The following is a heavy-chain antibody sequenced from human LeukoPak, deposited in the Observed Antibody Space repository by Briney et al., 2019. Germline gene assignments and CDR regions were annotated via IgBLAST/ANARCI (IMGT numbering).Heavy chain of an antibody. J-gene: IGHJ4*02. CDR2: ISAYNGNT. D-gene: IGHD3-3*01. CDR1: GYTFTSYG. CDR3: ASGRVRFLEYEPLFDY. V-gene: IGHV1-18*01. Sequence: ASVKVSCKASGYTFTSYGISWVRQAPGQGLEWMGWISAYNGNTNYAQKLQGRVTMTTDTSTSTAYMELRSLRSDDTAVYYCASGRVRFLEYEPLFDYWGQGTLVTVSS.